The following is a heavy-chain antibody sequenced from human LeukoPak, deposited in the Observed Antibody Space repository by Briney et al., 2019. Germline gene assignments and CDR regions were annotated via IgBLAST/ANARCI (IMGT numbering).Heavy chain of an antibody. J-gene: IGHJ6*02. CDR2: INHSGST. CDR3: ARPYCSSTSCYNGMDV. CDR1: GGSFSGYY. D-gene: IGHD2-2*02. V-gene: IGHV4-34*01. Sequence: SETLSLTCAVYGGSFSGYYWSWIRQPPGKGLEWIGEINHSGSTNYNPSLKSRVTISVDTSKNQFSLKLSSVTAADTAVYYCARPYCSSTSCYNGMDVWGQGTTVTVSS.